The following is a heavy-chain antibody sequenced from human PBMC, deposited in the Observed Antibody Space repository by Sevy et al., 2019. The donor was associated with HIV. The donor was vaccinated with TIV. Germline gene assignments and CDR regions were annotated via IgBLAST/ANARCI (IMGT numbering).Heavy chain of an antibody. CDR1: GFTFSTYG. D-gene: IGHD4-17*01. V-gene: IGHV3-33*01. CDR3: ASDLEFYDYGDYGPAFMPDY. Sequence: GESLKISCAASGFTFSTYGMHWVRQAPGKGLEWVAVIWFDGSNTYYADSVKGRFTISRDIAKNTLHLRMNSLRAEDTAVYYCASDLEFYDYGDYGPAFMPDYWGQGTLVTVSS. CDR2: IWFDGSNT. J-gene: IGHJ4*02.